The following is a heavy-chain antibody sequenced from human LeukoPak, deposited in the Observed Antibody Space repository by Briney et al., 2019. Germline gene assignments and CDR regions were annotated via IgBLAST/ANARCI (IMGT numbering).Heavy chain of an antibody. D-gene: IGHD1/OR15-1a*01. Sequence: GGSLRLSCAASGFTLISYCMSWVRQAPGKGLEWVADISLSGDNMFYADSVKGRFTISRDNSNNTVSLQMNSLRVEDTAVYYCAKVATANTLDAFDIWGQGTMVTVSS. J-gene: IGHJ3*02. CDR1: GFTLISYC. V-gene: IGHV3-23*01. CDR3: AKVATANTLDAFDI. CDR2: ISLSGDNM.